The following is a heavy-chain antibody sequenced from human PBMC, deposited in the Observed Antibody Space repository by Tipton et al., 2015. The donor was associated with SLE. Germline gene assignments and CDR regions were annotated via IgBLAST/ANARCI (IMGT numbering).Heavy chain of an antibody. CDR2: ISVYNLNT. Sequence: QLVQSGAEVKKPGASVRVSCRGSGYIFSDYHMHWVRQAPGQGLEWMGWISVYNLNTKYAQKLQGRVTMAIDTSTSTAYMELRSLTSDDTAVYYCARTLLDYYYYMDVWGKGTTVTVSS. CDR1: GYIFSDYH. CDR3: ARTLLDYYYYMDV. J-gene: IGHJ6*03. V-gene: IGHV1-18*04.